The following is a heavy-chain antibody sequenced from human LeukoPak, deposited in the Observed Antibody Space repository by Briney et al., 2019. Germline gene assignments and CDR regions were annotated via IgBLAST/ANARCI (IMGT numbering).Heavy chain of an antibody. CDR3: ARESRAFDI. CDR1: GFPFSNCA. CDR2: ISLDSTNK. Sequence: GRSLRLSSAASGFPFSNCAMHWVRQAPGKGLEWVAIISLDSTNKYYADSVKGRFTISRDNSKNTLYLQMNSLRAEDTAVYYCARESRAFDIWGQGTMVTVSS. V-gene: IGHV3-30*03. J-gene: IGHJ3*02.